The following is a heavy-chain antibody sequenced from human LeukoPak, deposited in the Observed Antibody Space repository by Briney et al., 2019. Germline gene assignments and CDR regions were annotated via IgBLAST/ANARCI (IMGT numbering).Heavy chain of an antibody. D-gene: IGHD3-10*01. V-gene: IGHV4-61*02. CDR1: GGSISSGSYY. Sequence: SETLSLTCTVSGGSISSGSYYWSWIRQPAGKGLEWIGRIYTSRSTNYNPSLKSRVTISVDTSKNQFSLKLSSVTAADTAVYYCASELAGIFDYWGQGTLVTVSS. CDR2: IYTSRST. CDR3: ASELAGIFDY. J-gene: IGHJ4*02.